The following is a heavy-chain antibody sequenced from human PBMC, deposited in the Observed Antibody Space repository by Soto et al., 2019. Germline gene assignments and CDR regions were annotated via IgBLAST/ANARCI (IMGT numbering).Heavy chain of an antibody. V-gene: IGHV1-69*13. D-gene: IGHD5-18*01. J-gene: IGHJ4*02. CDR2: IIPIFGTA. CDR1: GGTFSSYA. CDR3: ARHHQTSPWIQLWVFDY. Sequence: SVKVSCKASGGTFSSYAISWVRQAPGQGLEWMGGIIPIFGTANYAQKFQGRVTITADESTSTAYMELSSLRSEDTAVYYCARHHQTSPWIQLWVFDYWGQGTLVTVSS.